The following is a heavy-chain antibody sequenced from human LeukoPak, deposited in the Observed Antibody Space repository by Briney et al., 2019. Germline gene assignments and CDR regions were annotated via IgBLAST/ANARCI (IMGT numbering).Heavy chain of an antibody. CDR3: AKLRVGATPSPHDYFDY. Sequence: GASVKVSCKASGYTFTSYDVNWVRHATGQGLEWMGWMNPNSGNTGYAQKFQGRVTMTRNTSISTAYMELNSLRAEDTAVYYCAKLRVGATPSPHDYFDYWGQGTLVTVSS. CDR2: MNPNSGNT. V-gene: IGHV1-8*01. D-gene: IGHD1-26*01. J-gene: IGHJ4*02. CDR1: GYTFTSYD.